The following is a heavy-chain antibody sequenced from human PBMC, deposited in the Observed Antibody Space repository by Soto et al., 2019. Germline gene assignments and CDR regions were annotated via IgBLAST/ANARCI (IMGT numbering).Heavy chain of an antibody. CDR2: ISGSGGNT. CDR1: GFTFSSYA. CDR3: AKEIFAAIGRDFDY. V-gene: IGHV3-23*01. D-gene: IGHD2-2*01. J-gene: IGHJ4*02. Sequence: GGSLRLSCAASGFTFSSYAMSWVRQAPGKGLEWVSAISGSGGNTYYADSVKGRFTISRDNSKNSLYLHMNSLRAEDTGRYFCAKEIFAAIGRDFDYWGQGTLVTVSS.